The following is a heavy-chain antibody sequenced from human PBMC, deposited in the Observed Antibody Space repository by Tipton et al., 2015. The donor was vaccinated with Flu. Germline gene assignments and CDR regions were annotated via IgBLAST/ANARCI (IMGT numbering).Heavy chain of an antibody. Sequence: SLRLSCAASGFTFSSYAMSWVRQAPGKGLEWVSAISGSGGSTYYADSVKGRFTISRDNSKNTLYLQMNSLRAEDTAVYYCAKYYGSGSYYPPDWWGQGTLVTVSS. V-gene: IGHV3-23*01. J-gene: IGHJ4*02. D-gene: IGHD3-10*01. CDR3: AKYYGSGSYYPPDW. CDR1: GFTFSSYA. CDR2: ISGSGGST.